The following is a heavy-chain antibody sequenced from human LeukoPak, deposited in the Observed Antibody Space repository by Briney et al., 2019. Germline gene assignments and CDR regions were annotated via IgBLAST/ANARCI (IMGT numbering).Heavy chain of an antibody. CDR1: DGSFSSYA. V-gene: IGHV4-59*08. CDR3: ARLKARDAFDI. CDR2: IYYSGST. J-gene: IGHJ3*02. Sequence: SETLSLTCSVSDGSFSSYAWNWIRQPPGRGLEWIGYIYYSGSTIYNPSLRSRVTTSVDTSKNQFSLKLTSVTAADTAVYYCARLKARDAFDIWGQGTMVTVSS.